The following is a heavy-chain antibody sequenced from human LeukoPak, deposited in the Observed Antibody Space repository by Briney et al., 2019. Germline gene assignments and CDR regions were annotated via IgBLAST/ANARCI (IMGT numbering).Heavy chain of an antibody. D-gene: IGHD3-22*01. J-gene: IGHJ4*02. CDR2: MYLSGTT. V-gene: IGHV4-4*03. Sequence: PGTLSLTCTVSGDSINSLDLWSWVRQPPGKGLEWIGEMYLSGTTHSNPSVKSRVTISIDKSKNQFFLNLSSVTAAVTAVYYCAGLVGRYSSGLYYYYFDYWGQGTLVTVSS. CDR1: GDSINSLDL. CDR3: AGLVGRYSSGLYYYYFDY.